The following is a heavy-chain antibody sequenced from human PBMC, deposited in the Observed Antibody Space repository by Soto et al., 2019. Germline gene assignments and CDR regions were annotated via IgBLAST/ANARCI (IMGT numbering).Heavy chain of an antibody. V-gene: IGHV1-18*01. D-gene: IGHD5-12*01. Sequence: ASVKVSCKASGYTFTSYGISWLRQAPGQGLEWMGWISAYNGNTNYAQKLQGRVTMTTDTSTSTAYMELRSLRSHDTAVYYCARVIVATIWGAFDIRGQGKMVTVSS. CDR1: GYTFTSYG. J-gene: IGHJ3*02. CDR2: ISAYNGNT. CDR3: ARVIVATIWGAFDI.